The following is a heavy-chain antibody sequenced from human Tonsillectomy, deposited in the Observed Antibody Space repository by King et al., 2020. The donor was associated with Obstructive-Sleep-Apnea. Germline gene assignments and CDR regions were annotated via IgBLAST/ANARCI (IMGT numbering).Heavy chain of an antibody. J-gene: IGHJ5*02. CDR3: ARERAAGASWFDP. Sequence: QVQLQESGPGLVKPSDTLSLTCTFSGGSISSSSYNWGWIRQPPGKGLEWIGSIHFNVRTPYSPSLNSRVTILVERPQNQFSLKVSFVTAADTAVYYCARERAAGASWFDPWGQGTLVTVSS. D-gene: IGHD6-13*01. CDR2: IHFNVRT. CDR1: GGSISSSSYN. V-gene: IGHV4-39*07.